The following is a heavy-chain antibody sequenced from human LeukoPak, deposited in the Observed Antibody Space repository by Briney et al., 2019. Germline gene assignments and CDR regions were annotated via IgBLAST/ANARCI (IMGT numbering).Heavy chain of an antibody. CDR1: GFIFSSNW. J-gene: IGHJ3*01. CDR3: LVTTRSYAFDF. Sequence: GGSLRLSCAVSGFIFSSNWMSWVRQAPGKGLEWVANIKPDGSEKYYVDSVKGRFSISRDNAKNSLYVQMNSLRAEDTAVYYCLVTTRSYAFDFWGQGTMVTVSS. D-gene: IGHD5-12*01. CDR2: IKPDGSEK. V-gene: IGHV3-7*01.